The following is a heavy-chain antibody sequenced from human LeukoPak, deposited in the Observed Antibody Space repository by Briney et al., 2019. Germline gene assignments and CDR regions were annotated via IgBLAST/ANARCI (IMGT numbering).Heavy chain of an antibody. CDR3: GKPTVGYSSGQKPAWPVDY. Sequence: GGSLRLSCEASGFTFGSHAMYWVRQAPGKGLEWVAGIFGSGGSPHYADPVKGRFTISRDNSRNTVYLQINSLRAEDTAVYYGGKPTVGYSSGQKPAWPVDYWGQGTLVTVSS. D-gene: IGHD5-18*01. V-gene: IGHV3-23*01. CDR1: GFTFGSHA. J-gene: IGHJ4*02. CDR2: IFGSGGSP.